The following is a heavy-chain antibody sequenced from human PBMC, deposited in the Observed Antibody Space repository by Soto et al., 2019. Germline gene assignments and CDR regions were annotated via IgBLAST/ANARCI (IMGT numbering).Heavy chain of an antibody. V-gene: IGHV2-5*02. CDR2: IYWDDDK. J-gene: IGHJ5*02. CDR3: AHSGRVLRYFDWFGEGNWFDP. CDR1: GFSLSTSGVG. D-gene: IGHD3-9*01. Sequence: QITLKESGPTLVKPTQTLTLTCTFSGFSLSTSGVGVGWIRQPPGKALEWLALIYWDDDKRYSPSLKSRLTITKDTSKNQVVLTMTNMDPVDTATYYCAHSGRVLRYFDWFGEGNWFDPWGQGTLVTVSS.